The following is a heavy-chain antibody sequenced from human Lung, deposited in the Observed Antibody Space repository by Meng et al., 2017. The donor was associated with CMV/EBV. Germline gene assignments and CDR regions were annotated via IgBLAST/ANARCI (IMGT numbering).Heavy chain of an antibody. J-gene: IGHJ4*02. CDR2: IYINGDT. Sequence: QVHLQESGPGLVKPSGXLSLTCSVSGVSIRGFYWSWLPQPAGKGLGWIGRIYINGDTNYNPSLKSRVTISKDPSKNQISLRLTSVTAADPAIYYCATGSGEFDHWGRGTLVTVSS. V-gene: IGHV4-4*07. D-gene: IGHD1-26*01. CDR1: GVSIRGFY. CDR3: ATGSGEFDH.